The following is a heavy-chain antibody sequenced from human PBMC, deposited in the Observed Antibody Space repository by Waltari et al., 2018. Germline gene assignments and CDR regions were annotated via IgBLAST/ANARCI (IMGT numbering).Heavy chain of an antibody. J-gene: IGHJ4*02. CDR3: TRMDYDTTGYSDY. V-gene: IGHV3-48*04. Sequence: EVQLVESGGGLIQPGGSLRLSCAPSGSTFSSYSMTWVRRAPGKGLEWLSYISSRSSTIYYADSVKGRFTISRDNAKSSLYLQMNSLRAEDTALYYCTRMDYDTTGYSDYWGQGTLVIVSS. CDR1: GSTFSSYS. CDR2: ISSRSSTI. D-gene: IGHD3-22*01.